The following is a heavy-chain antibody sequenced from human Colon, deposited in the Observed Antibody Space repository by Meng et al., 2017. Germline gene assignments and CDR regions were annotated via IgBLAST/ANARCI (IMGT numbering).Heavy chain of an antibody. Sequence: HVSVVESGGGVVQPGRSQRLSCLVFRFTVSTFAMHWVRQAPGKGLEWVALIWYNGDNTYYAESVKGRFTISRDNSMNTLYLQMSSLTAEDTAFYYCARGSTPTNFDYWGQGTLVTVSS. J-gene: IGHJ4*02. CDR3: ARGSTPTNFDY. CDR2: IWYNGDNT. D-gene: IGHD1-26*01. CDR1: RFTVSTFA. V-gene: IGHV3-33*08.